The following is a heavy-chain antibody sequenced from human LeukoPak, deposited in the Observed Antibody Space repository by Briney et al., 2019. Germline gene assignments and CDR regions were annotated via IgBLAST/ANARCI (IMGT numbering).Heavy chain of an antibody. CDR1: GFTFSSYG. Sequence: PGRSLRLSCAASGFTFSSYGMHWVRQAPGKGLEWVAVISYDGSNKYYADSVKGRFTISRDNSKNTLYLQMNSLRAEDTAVYYCAKEKGSSWSGGYFDYWGQGTLVTVSS. V-gene: IGHV3-30*18. CDR2: ISYDGSNK. D-gene: IGHD6-13*01. CDR3: AKEKGSSWSGGYFDY. J-gene: IGHJ4*02.